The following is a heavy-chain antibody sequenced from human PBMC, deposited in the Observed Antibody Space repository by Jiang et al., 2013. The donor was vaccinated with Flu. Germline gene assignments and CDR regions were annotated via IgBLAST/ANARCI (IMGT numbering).Heavy chain of an antibody. CDR3: GRTGSGYFDY. J-gene: IGHJ4*02. V-gene: IGHV6-1*01. CDR2: TYYRSKWFS. D-gene: IGHD6-19*01. Sequence: RQSPSRGLEWLGRTYYRSKWFSDYAVSVKSRITINADTTKNQFSLQLNSVTPEDTAVYYCGRTGSGYFDYWGQGTLVTVSS.